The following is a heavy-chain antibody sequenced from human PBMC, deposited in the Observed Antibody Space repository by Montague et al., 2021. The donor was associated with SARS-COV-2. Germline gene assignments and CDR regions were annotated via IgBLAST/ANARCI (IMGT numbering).Heavy chain of an antibody. CDR1: GGSISYRSYY. CDR3: ARVPDYYDSSGYYFDAFDI. V-gene: IGHV4-39*07. Sequence: SETLSLTCTVSGGSISYRSYYWGWIRQPPGKGLEWIGTVSYSGSTYYNASLKSRVTISVDTSKNQFSLKLSSVTAADTAVYYCARVPDYYDSSGYYFDAFDIWGQGTMVTVSS. D-gene: IGHD3-22*01. CDR2: VSYSGST. J-gene: IGHJ3*02.